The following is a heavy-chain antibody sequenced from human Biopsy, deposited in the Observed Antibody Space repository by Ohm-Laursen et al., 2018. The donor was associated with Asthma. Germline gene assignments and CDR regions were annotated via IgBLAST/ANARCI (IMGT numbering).Heavy chain of an antibody. D-gene: IGHD3-10*01. J-gene: IGHJ6*02. CDR1: GYTFNSAG. CDR2: ISVYNGNT. Sequence: ASVKVPCKPSGYTFNSAGITWVRQAPGQGLEWMGWISVYNGNTKVAQKLQDRVTMITDTSTSTAYMELRSLRSDDTAVYFCSRAVDYSHYYGIDVWGQGTTVTVS. V-gene: IGHV1-18*01. CDR3: SRAVDYSHYYGIDV.